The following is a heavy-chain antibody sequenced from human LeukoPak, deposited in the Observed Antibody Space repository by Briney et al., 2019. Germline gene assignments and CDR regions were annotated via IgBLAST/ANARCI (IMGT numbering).Heavy chain of an antibody. CDR1: GFTFDDYA. D-gene: IGHD2-21*02. V-gene: IGHV3-9*01. J-gene: IGHJ3*02. CDR2: ISWNSGSI. Sequence: GGSLRLSCAASGFTFDDYAMHWVRQAPGKGLEWVSGISWNSGSIGYADSVKGRFTISRDNAKNSLYLQMNSLRAEDTAVYYCARGLAYCGGDCYSADAFDIWGQGTMVTVSS. CDR3: ARGLAYCGGDCYSADAFDI.